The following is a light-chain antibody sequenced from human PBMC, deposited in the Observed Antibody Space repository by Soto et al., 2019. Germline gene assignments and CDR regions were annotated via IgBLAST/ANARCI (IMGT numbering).Light chain of an antibody. Sequence: EVVMTQSPATLSVSPGDKATLSCRASQSVSSHLAWYQQKPGQAPRLLIYGASTRASGVPDRFSGSGSGTEFTLTISSLQSEDFAVYYCQQYDDWRLFTFGGGTKVEI. CDR1: QSVSSH. CDR2: GAS. J-gene: IGKJ4*01. CDR3: QQYDDWRLFT. V-gene: IGKV3-15*01.